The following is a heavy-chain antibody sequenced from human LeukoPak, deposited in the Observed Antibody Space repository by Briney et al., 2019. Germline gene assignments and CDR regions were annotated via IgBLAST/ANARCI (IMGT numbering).Heavy chain of an antibody. J-gene: IGHJ4*02. D-gene: IGHD2-15*01. CDR2: IYYSGST. Sequence: GSLRLSCAASGFTFSDYNMRWIRQPPGKGLEWIGYIYYSGSTNYNPSLKSRVTISVDTSKNQFSLKLRSVTAADTAVYYCARVTGYVIEDNFDYWGQGTLVTVSS. CDR3: ARVTGYVIEDNFDY. CDR1: GFTFSDYN. V-gene: IGHV4-59*01.